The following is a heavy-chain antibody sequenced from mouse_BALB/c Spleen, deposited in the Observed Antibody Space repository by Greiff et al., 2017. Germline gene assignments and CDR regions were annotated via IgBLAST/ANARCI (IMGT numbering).Heavy chain of an antibody. J-gene: IGHJ4*01. CDR2: ISDGGSYT. CDR3: AREGFYYYGSSRYYYAMDY. CDR1: GFTFSDYY. Sequence: DVKLVESGGGLVKPGGSLKLSCAASGFTFSDYYMYWVRQTPEKRLEWVATISDGGSYTYYPDSVKGRFTISRDNAKNNLYLQMSSLKSEDTAMYYCAREGFYYYGSSRYYYAMDYWGQGTSVTVSS. V-gene: IGHV5-4*02. D-gene: IGHD1-1*01.